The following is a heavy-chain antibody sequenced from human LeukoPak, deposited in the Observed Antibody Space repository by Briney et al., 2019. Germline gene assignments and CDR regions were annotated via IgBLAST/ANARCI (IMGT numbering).Heavy chain of an antibody. CDR1: GAPISSNN. CDR3: ASPSPLTIFGVVITYFDY. J-gene: IGHJ4*02. Sequence: GTLSLTCAVSGAPISSNNWWWSWVRQAPGKGLEWVSAISGSGGSTCYADSAKGRFTISRNNSKNTLYLQMNSLRAEDTAVYYCASPSPLTIFGVVITYFDYWGQGTLVTVSS. CDR2: ISGSGGST. V-gene: IGHV3-23*01. D-gene: IGHD3-3*01.